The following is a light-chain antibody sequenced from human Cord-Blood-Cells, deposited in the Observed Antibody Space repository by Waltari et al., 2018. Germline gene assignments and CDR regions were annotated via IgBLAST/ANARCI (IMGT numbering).Light chain of an antibody. Sequence: EIVLTQSPGTMSLSPGERDPLSCRASQSVSSSYLAWYQQKPGQAPRLLIYGASSRAPCIPDRFSGSGSGTDFTLTISRLEPEDFAVYYCQQYGSSPYTFGQGTKLEIK. CDR2: GAS. CDR3: QQYGSSPYT. CDR1: QSVSSSY. J-gene: IGKJ2*01. V-gene: IGKV3-20*01.